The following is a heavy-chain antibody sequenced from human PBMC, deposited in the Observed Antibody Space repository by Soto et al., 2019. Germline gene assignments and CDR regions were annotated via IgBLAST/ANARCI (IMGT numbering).Heavy chain of an antibody. CDR2: INPKSRGT. CDR3: ARDHCSSTSCYTAVDY. V-gene: IGHV1-2*02. CDR1: GYTFTDYF. Sequence: ASVKVSCKTSGYTFTDYFIHWVRQAPGQGFEWMGWINPKSRGTNYAQKFQGRVTMTRDTSNSTAYMELRGLRSDDTAVYYCARDHCSSTSCYTAVDYWGQGTLVTVSS. D-gene: IGHD2-2*02. J-gene: IGHJ4*02.